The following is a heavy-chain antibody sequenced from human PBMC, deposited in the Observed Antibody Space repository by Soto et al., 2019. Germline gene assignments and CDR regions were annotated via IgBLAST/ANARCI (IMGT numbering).Heavy chain of an antibody. CDR1: GFTFSSYA. J-gene: IGHJ3*02. Sequence: EVQLLESGGGLVQPGGSLRLSCAASGFTFSSYAMSWVRQAPGKGLEWVSAISGSGSSTYYADSVKGRFTISRDNSKNTLYLQMSSLRAEDTAVYYCAKFQGARIAAPWLRVFDIWGQGTMVTVSS. CDR3: AKFQGARIAAPWLRVFDI. CDR2: ISGSGSST. V-gene: IGHV3-23*01. D-gene: IGHD6-6*01.